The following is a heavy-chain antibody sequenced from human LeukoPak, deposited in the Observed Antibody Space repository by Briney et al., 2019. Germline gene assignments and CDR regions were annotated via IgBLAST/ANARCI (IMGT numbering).Heavy chain of an antibody. V-gene: IGHV3-23*01. D-gene: IGHD2-2*01. CDR3: AKVAVPAAILKNWFDP. Sequence: GGSLRLSCAASGFTFSSYAMSWVRQAPGKGLEWVSAISGSGGSTYYADSVKGRFTISRDNSKNTLYLQMNSLRAEDTAVCYCAKVAVPAAILKNWFDPWGQGTLVTVSS. CDR1: GFTFSSYA. J-gene: IGHJ5*02. CDR2: ISGSGGST.